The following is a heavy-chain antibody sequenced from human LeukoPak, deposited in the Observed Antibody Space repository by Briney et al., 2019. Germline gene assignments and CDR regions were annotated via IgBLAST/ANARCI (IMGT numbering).Heavy chain of an antibody. CDR3: ARVASSSWYDSPWHN. Sequence: ASVKVSCKASGYTFTGYYMHWVRQAPGQGLEWMGWINPNSGGTNYAQKFQGRVTMTRETSISTAYMELSRLRSDDTAVYYCARVASSSWYDSPWHNWGQGTLVTVSS. CDR1: GYTFTGYY. V-gene: IGHV1-2*02. D-gene: IGHD6-13*01. J-gene: IGHJ4*02. CDR2: INPNSGGT.